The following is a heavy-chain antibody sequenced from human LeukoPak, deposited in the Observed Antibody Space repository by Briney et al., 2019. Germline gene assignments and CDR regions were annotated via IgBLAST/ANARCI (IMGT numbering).Heavy chain of an antibody. CDR2: IYYSGST. D-gene: IGHD6-19*01. J-gene: IGHJ4*02. CDR1: GGSISSGDYY. V-gene: IGHV4-30-4*01. Sequence: SETLSLTCAVSGGSISSGDYYWSWIRQPPGKGLEWIGYIYYSGSTYYNPSLKSRVTISVDTSKNQFSLKLSSVTAADTAVYYCATYSSGFFDYWGQGTLVTVSS. CDR3: ATYSSGFFDY.